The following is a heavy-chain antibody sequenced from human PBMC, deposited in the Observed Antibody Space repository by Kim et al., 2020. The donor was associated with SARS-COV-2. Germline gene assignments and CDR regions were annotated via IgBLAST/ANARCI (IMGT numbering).Heavy chain of an antibody. CDR3: ARDRVVVVAATRGTGM. Sequence: SETLSLTCTVSGGSVSSGSYYWSWIRQPPGKGLEWIGYIYYSGSTNYNPSLKSRVTISVDTSKNQFSLKLSSVTAADTAVYYCARDRVVVVAATRGTGM. V-gene: IGHV4-61*01. J-gene: IGHJ6*01. CDR1: GGSVSSGSYY. D-gene: IGHD2-15*01. CDR2: IYYSGST.